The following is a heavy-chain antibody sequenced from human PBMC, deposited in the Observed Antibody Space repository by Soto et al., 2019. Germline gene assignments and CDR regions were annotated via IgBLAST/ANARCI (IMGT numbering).Heavy chain of an antibody. J-gene: IGHJ1*01. CDR2: INHSGST. Sequence: SETLCLTCAVYGGSFSGYYWSWIRQPPGKGLEWIGEINHSGSTNYNPSLKSRVTISVDTSKNQFSLKLSSVTAADTAVYYCARAYSSGLYGYCGQGTLVIVSA. CDR3: ARAYSSGLYGY. V-gene: IGHV4-34*01. CDR1: GGSFSGYY. D-gene: IGHD6-19*01.